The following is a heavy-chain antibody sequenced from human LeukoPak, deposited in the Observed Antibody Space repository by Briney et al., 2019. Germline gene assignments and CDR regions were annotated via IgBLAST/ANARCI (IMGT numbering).Heavy chain of an antibody. V-gene: IGHV3-21*01. CDR3: ARGPQATYSYVYFFEY. Sequence: GGSLRLSCAASGFTFSNYSMNWVRQAPGKGLEWVSSIGTTGSYIFYADSVKGRFTISRDNAKNSLSLQMNSLRAEDTAVYYCARGPQATYSYVYFFEYWGQGTLVTVSS. D-gene: IGHD5-18*01. J-gene: IGHJ4*02. CDR1: GFTFSNYS. CDR2: IGTTGSYI.